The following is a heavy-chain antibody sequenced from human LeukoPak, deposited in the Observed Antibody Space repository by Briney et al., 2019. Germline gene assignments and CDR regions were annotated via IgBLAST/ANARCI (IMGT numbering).Heavy chain of an antibody. CDR2: SSGSGGTT. CDR1: GSTFGSYG. V-gene: IGHV3-23*01. D-gene: IGHD3-3*01. J-gene: IGHJ4*02. CDR3: ARTSGYYTRVFDY. Sequence: GGSLRLSCAASGSTFGSYGMSWVRQAPGKGLEWVSTSSGSGGTTYYADSVKGRFTISRDNSKNTLYLQMNSLRAEDTAVYYCARTSGYYTRVFDYWGQGTLVTVSS.